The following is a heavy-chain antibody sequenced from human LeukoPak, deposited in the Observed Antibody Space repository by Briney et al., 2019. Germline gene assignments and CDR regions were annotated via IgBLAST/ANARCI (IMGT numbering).Heavy chain of an antibody. D-gene: IGHD6-13*01. CDR3: ARGDSSSSFDY. CDR2: ISNGGTTI. J-gene: IGHJ4*02. Sequence: GGSLRLSCAASGFTFSSYAMSWVRQAPGKGLEWISHISNGGTTIYYADSVKGRFTISRDNAKNSLYLQMNSLRAEDTAVYYCARGDSSSSFDYWGQGTLVTVSS. CDR1: GFTFSSYA. V-gene: IGHV3-48*04.